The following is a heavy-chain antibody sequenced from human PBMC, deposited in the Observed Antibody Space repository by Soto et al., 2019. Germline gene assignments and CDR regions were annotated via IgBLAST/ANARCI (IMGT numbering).Heavy chain of an antibody. CDR1: GGTFNSYD. CDR3: ARLSRPNYYDTSGFFKDNWFDP. CDR2: IIPIVETP. Sequence: QVQLVHSGAEVKKPGSSMKVSCKASGGTFNSYDINWVRQAPGQGLEWMGGIIPIVETPKYAQKFQGRVTISADESTNTVYMELSSLRSEDTAMYYCARLSRPNYYDTSGFFKDNWFDPWGQGTLVTVSP. J-gene: IGHJ5*02. D-gene: IGHD3-22*01. V-gene: IGHV1-69*01.